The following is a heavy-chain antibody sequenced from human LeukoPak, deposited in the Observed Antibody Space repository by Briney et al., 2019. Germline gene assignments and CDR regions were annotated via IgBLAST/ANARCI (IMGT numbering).Heavy chain of an antibody. J-gene: IGHJ3*02. CDR3: AREGDAFDI. Sequence: GGSLRLSCAASGFTFSNYWMSWVRHAPGKGLEWVANIKQGGSEKYYVDSVRGRFTISRDNAKNSLYVQMNSLRAEDTAVYYCAREGDAFDIWGQGTMVTVSS. CDR2: IKQGGSEK. V-gene: IGHV3-7*03. CDR1: GFTFSNYW.